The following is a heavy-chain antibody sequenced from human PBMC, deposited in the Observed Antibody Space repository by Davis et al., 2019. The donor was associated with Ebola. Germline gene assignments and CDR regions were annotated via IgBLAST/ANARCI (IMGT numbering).Heavy chain of an antibody. D-gene: IGHD3-3*01. J-gene: IGHJ6*02. CDR1: GYTFTSYY. V-gene: IGHV1-46*01. CDR2: IHPSGGST. Sequence: ASVKVSCKASGYTFTSYYMHWVRQAPGQGLEWMGIIHPSGGSTSYAQKFQGRVTMTRDTSTSTVYMELSSLRSEDTAVYYCARAGLRFLEWSLNYYGMDVWGQGTTVTVSS. CDR3: ARAGLRFLEWSLNYYGMDV.